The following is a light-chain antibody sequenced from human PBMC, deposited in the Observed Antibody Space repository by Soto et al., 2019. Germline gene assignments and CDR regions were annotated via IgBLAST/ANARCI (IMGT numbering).Light chain of an antibody. J-gene: IGKJ2*01. CDR2: LGS. CDR1: QSLLHSNGYKY. Sequence: DIVVTQSPLSLPVTPGEPASISCRSSQSLLHSNGYKYLDWYLQKPGQSPQLLIYLGSNRASGVPDRFSGSGSGTDFALQISRVEAEDVGVYCCMQALQTPYTFGQGTKLEIK. CDR3: MQALQTPYT. V-gene: IGKV2-28*01.